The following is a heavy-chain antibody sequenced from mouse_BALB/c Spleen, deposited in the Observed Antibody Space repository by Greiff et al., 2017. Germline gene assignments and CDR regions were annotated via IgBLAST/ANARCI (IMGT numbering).Heavy chain of an antibody. CDR3: ARRGYYYFDY. CDR2: IDPSDSET. D-gene: IGHD2-3*01. V-gene: IGHV1-69*02. CDR1: GYTFTSYW. Sequence: QVQLQQPGAELVKPGAPVKLSCKASGYTFTSYWMNWVKQRPGRGLEWIGRIDPSDSETHYNQKFKDKATLTVDKSSSTAYIQLSSLTPEDSAVYYCARRGYYYFDYWGQGTTLTVSS. J-gene: IGHJ2*01.